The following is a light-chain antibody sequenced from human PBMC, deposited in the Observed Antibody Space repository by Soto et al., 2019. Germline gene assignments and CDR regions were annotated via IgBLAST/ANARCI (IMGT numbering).Light chain of an antibody. J-gene: IGLJ7*01. CDR3: QSYDSSLSDAV. V-gene: IGLV1-40*01. CDR1: SSNIGAGYD. Sequence: QSVLTQPPSVSGAPGQRVTISCTGSSSNIGAGYDVHWYQQLPGTAPKLLIYGNSNRPSGVPDRFSGSKSGTSASLVITGLQAEDEADYYCQSYDSSLSDAVFGGGTQLTVL. CDR2: GNS.